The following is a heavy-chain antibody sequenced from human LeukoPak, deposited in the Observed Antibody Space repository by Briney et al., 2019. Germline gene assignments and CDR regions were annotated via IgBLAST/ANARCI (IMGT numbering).Heavy chain of an antibody. CDR1: GGSISSSSYY. CDR2: IYYSGST. J-gene: IGHJ4*02. Sequence: SETLSLTCTVSGGSISSSSYYWGWIRQPPGKGLEWIGSIYYSGSTYYNPSLKSRVTISVDTSKNQFSLKLSSVTAADTAVYYCARRVDTAMVKVFDYWGQGTLVTVSS. D-gene: IGHD5-18*01. CDR3: ARRVDTAMVKVFDY. V-gene: IGHV4-39*01.